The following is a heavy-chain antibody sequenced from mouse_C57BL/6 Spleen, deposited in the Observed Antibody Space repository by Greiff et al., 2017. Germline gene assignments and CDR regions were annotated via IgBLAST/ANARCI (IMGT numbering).Heavy chain of an antibody. CDR3: ARSRDYYGQSELDY. CDR2: INPYNGGT. D-gene: IGHD1-1*01. Sequence: VQLQQSGPVLVKPGASVKMSCKASGYTFTDYYMNWVKQSHGKSLEWIGVINPYNGGTSYNQKFKGKATLTVEKSSSTAYMELNSLTSEDSAVYYCARSRDYYGQSELDYWGQGTTLTVSS. V-gene: IGHV1-19*01. CDR1: GYTFTDYY. J-gene: IGHJ2*01.